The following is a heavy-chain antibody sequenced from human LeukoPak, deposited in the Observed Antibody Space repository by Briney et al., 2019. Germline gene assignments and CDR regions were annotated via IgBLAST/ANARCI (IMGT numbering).Heavy chain of an antibody. D-gene: IGHD3-22*01. CDR1: GGSLSSGSYY. V-gene: IGHV4-61*02. Sequence: SQTLSLTCTVSGGSLSSGSYYGSWIRQPAGKGLEWIRRIYTSGSTSYNPSLKSRVTISVDTSKNQFSLKLSSVTAADTAVYYCARGCYDSTLPRAFDIWGQGTMVTVSS. CDR3: ARGCYDSTLPRAFDI. CDR2: IYTSGST. J-gene: IGHJ3*02.